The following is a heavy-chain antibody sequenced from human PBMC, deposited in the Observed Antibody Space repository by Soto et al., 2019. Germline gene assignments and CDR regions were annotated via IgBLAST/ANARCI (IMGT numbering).Heavy chain of an antibody. V-gene: IGHV4-34*01. CDR3: ASSGYSSLKGKWFDP. Sequence: SETLSLTCAVYGGSFSGYYWSWIRQPPGKGLEWIGEINHSGSTNYNPSLKSRVTISVDTSKNQFSLKLSSVTAADTAVYYCASSGYSSLKGKWFDPWGQGTLVTVSS. CDR2: INHSGST. CDR1: GGSFSGYY. D-gene: IGHD5-12*01. J-gene: IGHJ5*02.